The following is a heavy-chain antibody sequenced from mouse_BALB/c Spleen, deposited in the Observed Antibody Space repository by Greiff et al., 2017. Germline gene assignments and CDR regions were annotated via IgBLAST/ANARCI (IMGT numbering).Heavy chain of an antibody. J-gene: IGHJ3*01. V-gene: IGHV14-4*02. Sequence: EVQLQQSGAELVRSGASVKLSCTASGFNITDYYMHWVKQRPEQGLEWIGWIDPENGDTEYAPKFQGKATMTADTSSNTAYLQLSSLTSEDTAVYYCSAYYDYGGFAYWGQGTLVTVSA. D-gene: IGHD2-4*01. CDR3: SAYYDYGGFAY. CDR1: GFNITDYY. CDR2: IDPENGDT.